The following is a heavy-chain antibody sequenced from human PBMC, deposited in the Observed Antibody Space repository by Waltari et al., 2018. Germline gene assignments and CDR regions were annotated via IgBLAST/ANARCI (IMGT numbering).Heavy chain of an antibody. D-gene: IGHD3-10*01. V-gene: IGHV1-18*01. Sequence: QVQLVQSGAEVKKPGASVKVSCKASGYTFTSSGISWVRQAPGQGLEWMGWISAYNGNTNYAQKRQGRVTMTTDTSTSTAYMELRSLRSDDTAVYYCARDCRRWGYYGSGSYCNYYGMDVWGQGTTVTVSS. J-gene: IGHJ6*02. CDR3: ARDCRRWGYYGSGSYCNYYGMDV. CDR1: GYTFTSSG. CDR2: ISAYNGNT.